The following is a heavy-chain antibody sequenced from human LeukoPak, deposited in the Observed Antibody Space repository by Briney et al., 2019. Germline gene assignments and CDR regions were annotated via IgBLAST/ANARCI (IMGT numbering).Heavy chain of an antibody. D-gene: IGHD6-6*01. J-gene: IGHJ4*02. CDR2: IYYSGST. CDR3: AVEYSSSSTFDY. V-gene: IGHV4-39*01. CDR1: GGSISSSSYY. Sequence: PSETLSLTCTVCGGSISSSSYYWGWIRQPPGKGLEWIGSIYYSGSTYYNPSLKSRVTISVDTSKNQFSLKLSSVTAADTAVYYCAVEYSSSSTFDYWGQGTLVTVSS.